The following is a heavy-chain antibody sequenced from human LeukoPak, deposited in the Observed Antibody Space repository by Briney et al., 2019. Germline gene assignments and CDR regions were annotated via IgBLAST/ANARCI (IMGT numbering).Heavy chain of an antibody. CDR3: ARGPITMIVARAFDI. V-gene: IGHV4-34*01. D-gene: IGHD3-22*01. CDR2: INHSGST. J-gene: IGHJ3*02. CDR1: GGSFSGYY. Sequence: SETLSLTCAVYGGSFSGYYWSWIRQPPGKGLEWIGEINHSGSTNYNLSLKSRVTISVDTSKNQFSLKLSSVTAADTAVYYCARGPITMIVARAFDIWGQGTMVTVSS.